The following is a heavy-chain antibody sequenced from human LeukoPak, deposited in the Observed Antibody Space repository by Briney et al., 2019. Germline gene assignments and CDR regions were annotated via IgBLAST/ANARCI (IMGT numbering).Heavy chain of an antibody. J-gene: IGHJ4*02. D-gene: IGHD1-26*01. V-gene: IGHV3-23*01. Sequence: GGSLRLSCAASGFTFSSYAMSWVRQAPGKGLEWVSAISGSGGSTYYADSVKGRFTISRDNSKNTLYLQMNSLRAEDTAVYYCAKDLAATLSGSYSYGSNPFDYWGQGTLVTVSS. CDR1: GFTFSSYA. CDR3: AKDLAATLSGSYSYGSNPFDY. CDR2: ISGSGGST.